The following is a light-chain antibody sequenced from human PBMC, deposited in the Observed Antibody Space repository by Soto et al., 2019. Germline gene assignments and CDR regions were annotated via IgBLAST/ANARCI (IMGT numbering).Light chain of an antibody. J-gene: IGLJ1*01. CDR2: EVR. CDR1: SSDIGGYDY. V-gene: IGLV2-8*01. CDR3: SAYAGSNNFV. Sequence: QSVLTQPASVSGSPGQSITISCTGTSSDIGGYDYVSWYQQRPGKAPKLMIYEVRYRPSGVPDRFSGSKSGNTASLTVSGLQTEDEADYYCSAYAGSNNFVFXSGTKVTVL.